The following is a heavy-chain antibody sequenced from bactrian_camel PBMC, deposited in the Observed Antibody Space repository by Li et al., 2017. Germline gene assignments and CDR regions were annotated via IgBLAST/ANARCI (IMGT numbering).Heavy chain of an antibody. J-gene: IGHJ6*01. Sequence: VQLVESGGGWVQFGGSLRLSCAASGFTFSNRYMSWVRQAPGKGLEWVSNIYSDGMQTYYADSVKGRFTISRDVAKSTVYLQMNSLNSEDTALYYCTTGEPGVRAGTGALFGRWGQGTQVTVS. D-gene: IGHD1*01. V-gene: IGHV3-2*01. CDR3: TTGEPGVRAGTGALFGR. CDR2: IYSDGMQT. CDR1: GFTFSNRY.